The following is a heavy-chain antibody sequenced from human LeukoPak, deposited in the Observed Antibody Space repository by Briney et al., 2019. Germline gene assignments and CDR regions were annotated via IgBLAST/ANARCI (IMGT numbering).Heavy chain of an antibody. V-gene: IGHV1-69*13. J-gene: IGHJ4*02. CDR3: ARAPDYGDSEVPYFDY. CDR2: IIPIFGTA. D-gene: IGHD4-17*01. CDR1: GGTFSSYA. Sequence: SVKVSCKASGGTFSSYAISWVRQAPGQGLEWMGGIIPIFGTANYAQKFQGRVTITADESTSTAYMELSSLRSEDTAVYYCARAPDYGDSEVPYFDYWGQGTLVTVSS.